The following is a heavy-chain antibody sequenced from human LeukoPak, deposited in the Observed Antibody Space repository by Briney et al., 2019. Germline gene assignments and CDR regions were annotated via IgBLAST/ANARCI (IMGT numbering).Heavy chain of an antibody. V-gene: IGHV1-8*01. CDR1: GYSFTSYD. Sequence: GASVKVSCIASGYSFTSYDINWVRQATGQGLEWMGWMNTNSGNTGFAPKFQGRVTMTRDTSKGTAYMELRSLRPEDTALYYCAKDIELGGGLLGAFDYWGQGTLVTVSS. D-gene: IGHD2/OR15-2a*01. J-gene: IGHJ4*02. CDR3: AKDIELGGGLLGAFDY. CDR2: MNTNSGNT.